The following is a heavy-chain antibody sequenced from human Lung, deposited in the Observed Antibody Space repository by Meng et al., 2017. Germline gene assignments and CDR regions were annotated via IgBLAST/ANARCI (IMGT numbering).Heavy chain of an antibody. V-gene: IGHV4-34*01. Sequence: QGGAGLLYSAATLSLTCVVSGGYYSYYDWSWIRQPPGKGLEGFGDSNHGGSTNYNPSPESRATISVDTPQNNLSLKLSSVTAADSAVYYCARGPTTMAHDFGYWGQGTLVTVSS. D-gene: IGHD4-11*01. CDR1: GGYYSYYD. CDR2: SNHGGST. CDR3: ARGPTTMAHDFGY. J-gene: IGHJ4*02.